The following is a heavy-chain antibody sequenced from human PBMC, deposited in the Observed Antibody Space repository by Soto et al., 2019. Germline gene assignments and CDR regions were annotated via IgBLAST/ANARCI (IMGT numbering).Heavy chain of an antibody. Sequence: QVQLVQSRAEVKEPGASVKVSCKASGYTFTSYGIGWVRQAPGQGLEWMGWISAYNGNTNYAQKLQGRVTMTTDTSTSTAYMDLRSLISDDTAVYYCVVAAQPYYFDYWGQGTLVTVSS. CDR1: GYTFTSYG. V-gene: IGHV1-18*01. CDR2: ISAYNGNT. CDR3: VVAAQPYYFDY. D-gene: IGHD2-15*01. J-gene: IGHJ4*02.